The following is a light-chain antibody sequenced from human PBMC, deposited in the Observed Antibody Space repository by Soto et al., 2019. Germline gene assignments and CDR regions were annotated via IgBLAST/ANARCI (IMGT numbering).Light chain of an antibody. V-gene: IGKV1-9*01. CDR3: QQLNSYPE. CDR1: QGISRY. J-gene: IGKJ1*01. CDR2: AAS. Sequence: DIQLTQSPSFLSASVGDRVTITCRASQGISRYLAWYQQKPGKAPKLLIYAASTLQSGVPSRFSGSGSGIEFTLPISSLQAEDFATYCCQQLNSYPEIGQGTKVEI.